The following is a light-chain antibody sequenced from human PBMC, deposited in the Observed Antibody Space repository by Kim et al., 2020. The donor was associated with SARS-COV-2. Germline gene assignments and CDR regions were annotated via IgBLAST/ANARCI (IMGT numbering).Light chain of an antibody. J-gene: IGLJ7*01. CDR2: ADS. V-gene: IGLV1-40*01. CDR3: QSYDSSLSDPCL. CDR1: SSNIGSYD. Sequence: QSVLTQPPSVSGAPGQRVNISCTGSSSNIGSYDVHWYQHLPGTAPKILMYADSNRPSGVPDRFSGSKSGTSASLAITGFQEEDEADYYCQSYDSSLSDPCLFGRVSQLTVL.